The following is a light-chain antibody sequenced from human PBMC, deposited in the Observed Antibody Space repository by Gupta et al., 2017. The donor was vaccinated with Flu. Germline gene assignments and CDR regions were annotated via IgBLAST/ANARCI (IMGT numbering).Light chain of an antibody. V-gene: IGLV2-23*02. CDR1: SSDVGNYNL. J-gene: IGLJ3*02. CDR3: CSYVGGSSWV. Sequence: HSALTQPASVSGSPGQSITISCTGTSSDVGNYNLVSWYQHPPDKAPKLVIYEVRKRPSGLSYRFSGSKSGNTASLTISGLQAEDDADYYCCSYVGGSSWVFGGGTKLTVL. CDR2: EVR.